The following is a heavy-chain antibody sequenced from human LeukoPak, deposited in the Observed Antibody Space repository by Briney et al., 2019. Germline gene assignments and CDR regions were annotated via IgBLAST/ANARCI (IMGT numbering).Heavy chain of an antibody. CDR3: ARDVGAPSLTAAHDFWSGFGYYGMDV. J-gene: IGHJ6*02. V-gene: IGHV3-48*02. Sequence: PGGSLRLSCAASGFTFSSYSMNWVRQAPGKGLEWVSSISSSSSTIYYADSVKGRFTISRDNAKNSLYLQMNSLRDEDTAVYYCARDVGAPSLTAAHDFWSGFGYYGMDVWGQGTTVTVSS. CDR2: ISSSSSTI. D-gene: IGHD3-3*01. CDR1: GFTFSSYS.